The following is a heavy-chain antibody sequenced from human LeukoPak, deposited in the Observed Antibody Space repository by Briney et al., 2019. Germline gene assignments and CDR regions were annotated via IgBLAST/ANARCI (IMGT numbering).Heavy chain of an antibody. V-gene: IGHV3-21*01. CDR3: ARAIGSGSYLPDS. Sequence: GGSLRVSCAASGFTFSSYSMNWVRQAPGKGLEWVSSISGSSSYIYYADSVKGRFTISRDNAKNSLYLQMNSLRAEDTAVYYCARAIGSGSYLPDSWGQGTLVTVSS. CDR2: ISGSSSYI. J-gene: IGHJ4*02. CDR1: GFTFSSYS. D-gene: IGHD3-10*01.